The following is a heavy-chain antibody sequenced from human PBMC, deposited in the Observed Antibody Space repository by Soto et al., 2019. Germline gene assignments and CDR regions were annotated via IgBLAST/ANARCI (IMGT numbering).Heavy chain of an antibody. CDR2: IYTSGST. Sequence: PSETLSLTCTVSGGSISSYYWSWIRQPAGKGLEWIGRIYTSGSTNYNPSLKSRVTMSVDTSKNQFSLKLSSVTAADTAVYYCAGAPGIAAAGTLDYWGQGTLVTVSS. CDR3: AGAPGIAAAGTLDY. V-gene: IGHV4-4*07. D-gene: IGHD6-13*01. J-gene: IGHJ4*02. CDR1: GGSISSYY.